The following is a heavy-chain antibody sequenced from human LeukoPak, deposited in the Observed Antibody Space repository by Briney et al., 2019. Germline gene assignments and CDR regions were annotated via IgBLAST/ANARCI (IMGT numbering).Heavy chain of an antibody. CDR2: IIPILGIA. CDR1: GGTFSSYA. CDR3: ARVAGGSGWYFDL. D-gene: IGHD6-19*01. Sequence: GSSVKVSCKASGGTFSSYAISWVRQAPGQGLEWMGRIIPILGIANYAQKFQGRVTITADKSTSTAYMELSSLRSEDTAVYYCARVAGGSGWYFDLWGRGTLVTVSS. V-gene: IGHV1-69*04. J-gene: IGHJ2*01.